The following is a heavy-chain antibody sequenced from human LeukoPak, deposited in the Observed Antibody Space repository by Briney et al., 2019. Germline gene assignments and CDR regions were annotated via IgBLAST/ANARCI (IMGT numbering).Heavy chain of an antibody. CDR2: ISYSGRT. V-gene: IGHV4-59*01. CDR3: TRTLHDGTLDS. CDR1: GASISSNY. J-gene: IGHJ4*02. Sequence: SETLSLTCTVSGASISSNYWSWIRQPPGKGLEWIAYISYSGRTNYNPSLKSRVTISLDTSQNQFSLKLSSVTAADTAVYYCTRTLHDGTLDSWGQGTLVTVS. D-gene: IGHD1-1*01.